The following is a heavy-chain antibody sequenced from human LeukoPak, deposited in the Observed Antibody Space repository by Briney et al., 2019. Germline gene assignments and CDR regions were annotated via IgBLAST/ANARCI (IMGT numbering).Heavy chain of an antibody. V-gene: IGHV3-23*01. D-gene: IGHD1-26*01. J-gene: IGHJ4*02. Sequence: GGSLRLSCAASGFTFSSYAMNWVRQAPGKGLEWVSLISNSGGDTYYAHSVKGRFTISRDNAKNSLYLQMNSLRAEDTALYYCAKDISHRPGALSDYWGQGTLVTVSS. CDR3: AKDISHRPGALSDY. CDR1: GFTFSSYA. CDR2: ISNSGGDT.